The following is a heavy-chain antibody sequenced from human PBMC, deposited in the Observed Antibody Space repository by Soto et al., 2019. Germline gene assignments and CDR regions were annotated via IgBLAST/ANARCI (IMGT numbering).Heavy chain of an antibody. CDR1: GFTFSSYG. Sequence: QVQLVESGGGVVQTGRSLRLSCAASGFTFSSYGMHWVRQAPGKGLEWVAVIWYDGSNKYYADSVKGRFTISRDNSKNTLYLQMNSLRAEDTAVYYCARDGGQLWLRKYFDLWGRGTLVTVSS. CDR3: ARDGGQLWLRKYFDL. J-gene: IGHJ2*01. V-gene: IGHV3-33*01. CDR2: IWYDGSNK. D-gene: IGHD5-18*01.